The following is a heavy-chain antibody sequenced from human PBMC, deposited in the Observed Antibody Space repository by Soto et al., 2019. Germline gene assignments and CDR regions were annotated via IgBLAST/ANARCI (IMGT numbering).Heavy chain of an antibody. CDR3: AKVSAVAGPTYYYYYYGMDV. J-gene: IGHJ6*02. D-gene: IGHD6-19*01. Sequence: GGSLRLSCAASGFTFSSYGMHWVRQAPGKGLEWVAVISYDGSNKYYADSVKGRFTISRDNSKNTLYLQMNSLRAEDTAVYYCAKVSAVAGPTYYYYYYGMDVWGQGTTVTVSS. CDR1: GFTFSSYG. CDR2: ISYDGSNK. V-gene: IGHV3-30*18.